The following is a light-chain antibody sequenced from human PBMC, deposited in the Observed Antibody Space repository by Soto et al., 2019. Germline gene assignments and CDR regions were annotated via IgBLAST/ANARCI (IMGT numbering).Light chain of an antibody. CDR1: SSNIGAGYD. CDR3: LSFDNSPSVV. J-gene: IGLJ2*01. CDR2: GNT. V-gene: IGLV1-40*01. Sequence: QSVLTQPPSVSGAPGQRVTISCTGSSSNIGAGYDVHWYQQLPGRAPKLLIYGNTNRPSGVPDRSSGSKSGTSASLAITGLQAEDEVDYYCLSFDNSPSVVYGGGTKLTVL.